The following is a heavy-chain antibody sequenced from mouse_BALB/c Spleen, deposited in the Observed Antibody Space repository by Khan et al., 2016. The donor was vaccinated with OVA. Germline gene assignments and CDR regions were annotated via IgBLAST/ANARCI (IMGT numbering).Heavy chain of an antibody. CDR2: ISYSGCT. Sequence: EVKLEESGPGLVKPSQSLSLTCTVTGYSITSGYGWNWIRQFPGNKLEWMGYISYSGCTNYNPSLKSRISITRDTSKNQFFLQLNSVTTEDTATYYWARTARIKYWGQGTTLTVSS. CDR3: ARTARIKY. J-gene: IGHJ2*01. CDR1: GYSITSGYG. D-gene: IGHD1-2*01. V-gene: IGHV3-2*02.